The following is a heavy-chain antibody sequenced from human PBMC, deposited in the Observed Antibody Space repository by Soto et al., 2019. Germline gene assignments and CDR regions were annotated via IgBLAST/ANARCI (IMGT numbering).Heavy chain of an antibody. J-gene: IGHJ5*01. Sequence: PGGSLRLSCAASGFTFSSYAMNWVRQAPRKGLEWVSGISSSGRSTYYADSVKGRFTISRDNSKNTLYLQMNSLRAEDTAVYYCAKGKISTTTYTSFDSWGQGTLVTVSS. D-gene: IGHD1-26*01. CDR3: AKGKISTTTYTSFDS. V-gene: IGHV3-23*01. CDR1: GFTFSSYA. CDR2: ISSSGRST.